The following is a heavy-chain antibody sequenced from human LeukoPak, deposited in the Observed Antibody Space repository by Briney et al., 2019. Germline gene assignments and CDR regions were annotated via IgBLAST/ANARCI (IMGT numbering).Heavy chain of an antibody. Sequence: GGSLRLSCAASGFTFSSYAMSWVRQAPGKGLEWVSAISGSGGGTYYADSVKGRFTISRDNSKNTLYLQMNSLRAEDTAVYYCAKTLGQYGSGSRAFDYWGQGTLVTVSS. D-gene: IGHD3-10*01. CDR1: GFTFSSYA. CDR2: ISGSGGGT. V-gene: IGHV3-23*01. J-gene: IGHJ4*02. CDR3: AKTLGQYGSGSRAFDY.